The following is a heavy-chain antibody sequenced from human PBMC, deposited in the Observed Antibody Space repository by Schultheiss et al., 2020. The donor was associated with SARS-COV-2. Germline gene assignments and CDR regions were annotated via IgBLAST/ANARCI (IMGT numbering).Heavy chain of an antibody. V-gene: IGHV3-11*04. CDR1: GFTFSDYY. CDR3: ARVRATVKGGNYFDY. J-gene: IGHJ4*02. Sequence: GGSLRLSCAGSGFTFSDYYMSWIRQAPGKGLEWVSYISSSGYTIYYADSVKGRFTISRDNAKNSLYLQMNSLRAEDTAVYYCARVRATVKGGNYFDYWGQGTLVTVSS. D-gene: IGHD4-17*01. CDR2: ISSSGYTI.